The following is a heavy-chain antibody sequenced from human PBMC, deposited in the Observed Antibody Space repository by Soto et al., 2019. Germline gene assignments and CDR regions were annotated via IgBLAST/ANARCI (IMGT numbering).Heavy chain of an antibody. Sequence: ASVKVSCKASGGTFSTHAIIWVRQAPGHGLEWMGGIIPISGTTYYTQKFQGRVTITADEPTSTAFMELSSLKSDDTAVFYCARGYCSGGNCYSGMDVWGQGTMVTVS. V-gene: IGHV1-69*13. J-gene: IGHJ6*02. CDR2: IIPISGTT. CDR3: ARGYCSGGNCYSGMDV. CDR1: GGTFSTHA. D-gene: IGHD2-15*01.